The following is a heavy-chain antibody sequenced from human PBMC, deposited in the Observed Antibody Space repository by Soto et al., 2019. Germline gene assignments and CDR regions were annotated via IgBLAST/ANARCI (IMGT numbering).Heavy chain of an antibody. J-gene: IGHJ6*02. CDR2: IYSGGST. D-gene: IGHD4-17*01. V-gene: IGHV3-53*01. Sequence: LRLSCAASGFTVSSNYMSWVRQAPGKGLEWVSVIYSGGSTYYADSVKGRFTISRDNSKNTLYLQMNSLRAEDTAVYYCARSLYGDYAAAIFHYYYYYGMDVWGQGTTVTVSS. CDR3: ARSLYGDYAAAIFHYYYYYGMDV. CDR1: GFTVSSNY.